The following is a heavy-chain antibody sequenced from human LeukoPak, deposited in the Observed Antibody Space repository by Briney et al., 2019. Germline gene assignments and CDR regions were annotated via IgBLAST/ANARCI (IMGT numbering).Heavy chain of an antibody. J-gene: IGHJ4*02. CDR1: GGTFNGYA. CDR3: ARSVPKYYGDFYDY. V-gene: IGHV1-69*13. CDR2: IIPIFGTT. Sequence: SVNVSCTASGGTFNGYAISWVRQAPGQGLEWMGGIIPIFGTTNYAQKFQDRVTITADESTSTAYMELSSLRSEDTAVYYCARSVPKYYGDFYDYWGQGTLVTVSS. D-gene: IGHD4-17*01.